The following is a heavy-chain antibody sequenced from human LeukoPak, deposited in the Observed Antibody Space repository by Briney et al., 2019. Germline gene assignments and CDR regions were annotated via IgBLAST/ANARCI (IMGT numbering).Heavy chain of an antibody. V-gene: IGHV4-59*01. Sequence: PSETLSLTCTISGGSISPYYWSWIRLAPGKGLEWIGYIHSSGSAHYNPSLKSRVTISIHTSKNQFSLNLSSVTAADTAVYYCARAWSGILTDVWGQGTTVTVSS. CDR1: GGSISPYY. D-gene: IGHD3-3*02. CDR2: IHSSGSA. J-gene: IGHJ6*02. CDR3: ARAWSGILTDV.